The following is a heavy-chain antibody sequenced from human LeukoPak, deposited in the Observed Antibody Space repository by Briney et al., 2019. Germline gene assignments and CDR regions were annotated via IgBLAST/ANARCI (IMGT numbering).Heavy chain of an antibody. CDR2: IYYSGST. J-gene: IGHJ3*02. V-gene: IGHV4-59*08. CDR1: GGSISSYY. CDR3: ARTRVGATRRMKIDAFDI. D-gene: IGHD1-26*01. Sequence: SETLSLTCTVSGGSISSYYWSWIRQPPGKGLEWIGYIYYSGSTNYNPSLKSRVTISVDTSKNQFSLKLSSVTAADTAVYYCARTRVGATRRMKIDAFDIWGQGTMVTVSS.